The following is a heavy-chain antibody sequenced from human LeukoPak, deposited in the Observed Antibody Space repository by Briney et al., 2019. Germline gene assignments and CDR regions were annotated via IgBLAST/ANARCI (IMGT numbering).Heavy chain of an antibody. Sequence: SVKVSCKASGGTFSSYAISWVRQAPGQGLEWMGGIIPIFGTANYAQKFQGRVTITADETTSTAYMELSSLRSEDTAVYYCARDGLSATVSSYNWFDPWGQGTLVTVSS. D-gene: IGHD4-11*01. CDR1: GGTFSSYA. CDR2: IIPIFGTA. J-gene: IGHJ5*02. CDR3: ARDGLSATVSSYNWFDP. V-gene: IGHV1-69*01.